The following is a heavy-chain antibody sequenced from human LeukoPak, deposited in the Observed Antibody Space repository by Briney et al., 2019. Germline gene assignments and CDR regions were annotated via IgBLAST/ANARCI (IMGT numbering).Heavy chain of an antibody. Sequence: EGSLRLSCAASGFTFSSYAMSWVRQAPGKGLEWVSAISGSGGSTYYADSVKGRFTISRDNSKNTLYLQMNSLRAEDTAVYYCAKDSGYSYGQPPHFDYWGQGTLVTVSS. CDR2: ISGSGGST. CDR3: AKDSGYSYGQPPHFDY. D-gene: IGHD5-18*01. CDR1: GFTFSSYA. J-gene: IGHJ4*02. V-gene: IGHV3-23*01.